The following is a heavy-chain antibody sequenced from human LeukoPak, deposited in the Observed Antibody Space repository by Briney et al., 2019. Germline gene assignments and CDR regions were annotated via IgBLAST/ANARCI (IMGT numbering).Heavy chain of an antibody. CDR1: GSPFPSYW. Sequence: GASLKISCRGSGSPFPSYWIGGGRPLPGKGLEGMGIIYPGECANSFRPSFQGQVTISADKSISTAYLQWSSLKASDTAMYYCARRGKGGSGNNYYYYYYVDVWGKGTTVTVSS. D-gene: IGHD3-10*01. V-gene: IGHV5-51*01. CDR3: ARRGKGGSGNNYYYYYYVDV. J-gene: IGHJ6*03. CDR2: IYPGECAN.